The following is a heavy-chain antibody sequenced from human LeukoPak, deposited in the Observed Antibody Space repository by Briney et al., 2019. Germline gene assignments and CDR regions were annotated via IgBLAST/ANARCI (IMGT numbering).Heavy chain of an antibody. J-gene: IGHJ4*02. CDR2: ISSSGSTI. CDR3: ARDPLRGYFDY. V-gene: IGHV3-48*03. CDR1: GFTFSSCG. Sequence: PGGSLRLSCAASGFTFSSCGMNWVRQAPGKGLEWVSYISSSGSTIYYADSVKGRFTISRDNAKNSLYLQMNSLRAEDTAVYYCARDPLRGYFDYWGQGTLVTVSS. D-gene: IGHD4-17*01.